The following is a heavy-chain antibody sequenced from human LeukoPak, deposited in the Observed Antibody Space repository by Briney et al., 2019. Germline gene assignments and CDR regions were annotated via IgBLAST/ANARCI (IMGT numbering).Heavy chain of an antibody. V-gene: IGHV3-21*01. D-gene: IGHD3-10*01. Sequence: GGSLRLSCAASGFTFSSYSMNWVRQAPGKGLEWVSSISSSSSYIYYTDSVKGRFTISRDNAKKSLYLQMNSLRAEDTAVYYCARVGGITLALAPSPFPDYNYYYMDVWGKGTTVAVSS. CDR2: ISSSSSYI. CDR1: GFTFSSYS. J-gene: IGHJ6*03. CDR3: ARVGGITLALAPSPFPDYNYYYMDV.